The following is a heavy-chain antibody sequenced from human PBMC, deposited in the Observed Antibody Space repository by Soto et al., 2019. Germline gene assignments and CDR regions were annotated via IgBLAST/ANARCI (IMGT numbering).Heavy chain of an antibody. CDR2: IWYDGSNK. V-gene: IGHV3-33*01. D-gene: IGHD2-15*01. Sequence: QVQLVESGGGVVQPGRSLRLSCAGSGFTFRSYGMHWVRQAPGKGLEWVAVIWYDGSNKYYADSVKGRFTISRDNSKNTLYLQMNSLRAEDTAVYYCARDPGYCSGGSCYKGAFDIWGQGTMVTVSS. CDR3: ARDPGYCSGGSCYKGAFDI. J-gene: IGHJ3*02. CDR1: GFTFRSYG.